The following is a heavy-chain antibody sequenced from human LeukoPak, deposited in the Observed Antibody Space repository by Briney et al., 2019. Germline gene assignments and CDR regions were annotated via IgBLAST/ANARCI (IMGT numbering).Heavy chain of an antibody. J-gene: IGHJ5*02. D-gene: IGHD6-19*01. V-gene: IGHV1-2*04. CDR2: INPNSGGT. CDR3: ARGLTLSIAVAGTNWFDP. CDR1: GYSFTNFY. Sequence: ASVKVSCKASGYSFTNFYIHWVRHAPGQGLEWMGWINPNSGGTNYAQKFQGWVTMTRDTSISTAYMELSRLRSDDTAVYYCARGLTLSIAVAGTNWFDPWGQGTLVTVSS.